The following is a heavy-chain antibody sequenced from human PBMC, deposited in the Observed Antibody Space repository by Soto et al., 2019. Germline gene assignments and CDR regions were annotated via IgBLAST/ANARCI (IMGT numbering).Heavy chain of an antibody. CDR1: GFTVSSNY. J-gene: IGHJ6*01. V-gene: IGHV3-53*01. D-gene: IGHD6-13*01. Sequence: PGGSLRLSCAASGFTVSSNYMSWVRQAPGKGLEWVSVIYSGGSTYYADSVKGRFTISRDNSKNTLYLQMNSLRAEDTAVYYCAWFSPAAGRERPHYYYYYFVEVWGEGITVIVCS. CDR3: AWFSPAAGRERPHYYYYYFVEV. CDR2: IYSGGST.